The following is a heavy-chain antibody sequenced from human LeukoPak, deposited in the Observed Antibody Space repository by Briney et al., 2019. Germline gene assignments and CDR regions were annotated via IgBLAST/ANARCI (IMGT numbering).Heavy chain of an antibody. CDR2: ISGSGANT. CDR1: GFTFNGYA. D-gene: IGHD3-10*01. J-gene: IGHJ4*02. CDR3: AKGLGFISGSRHWGIDY. V-gene: IGHV3-23*01. Sequence: PGGSLRLSCAASGFTFNGYAMSWVRQAPGKGLEWVSSISGSGANTYYANSVKGRFTVYRDNSKNTLYLQMNSLRAEDTAVYYCAKGLGFISGSRHWGIDYWGQGTLVTVSS.